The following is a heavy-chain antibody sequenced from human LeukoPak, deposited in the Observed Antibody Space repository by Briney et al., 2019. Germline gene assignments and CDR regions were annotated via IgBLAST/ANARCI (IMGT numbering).Heavy chain of an antibody. D-gene: IGHD4-11*01. Sequence: PGGSLRLSCAASGFTCSSYWMSWVRQAPGKGLEWVANIKQDGSEKYYVDSVKGRFTISRDNAKNSLYLQMNSLRAEDTAVYYCARVFSYSQPNRDYYYYMDVWGKGTTVTVSS. V-gene: IGHV3-7*01. J-gene: IGHJ6*03. CDR2: IKQDGSEK. CDR1: GFTCSSYW. CDR3: ARVFSYSQPNRDYYYYMDV.